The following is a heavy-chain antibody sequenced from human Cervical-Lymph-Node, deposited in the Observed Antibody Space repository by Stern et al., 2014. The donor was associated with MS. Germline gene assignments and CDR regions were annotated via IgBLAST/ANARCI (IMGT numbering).Heavy chain of an antibody. CDR3: ATFIATAGTFNY. CDR1: GHTTTSYG. CDR2: ISAHNGKP. J-gene: IGHJ4*02. D-gene: IGHD6-25*01. V-gene: IGHV1-18*01. Sequence: QVQLVQSGAEVKKPGASVKVSCKASGHTTTSYGISWVRQAPGQGLEWMGWISAHNGKPNYVQKFQGRVTMTTDTSTSTAYMEVRSLRSDDTAVYYCATFIATAGTFNYWGQGTLVTVSS.